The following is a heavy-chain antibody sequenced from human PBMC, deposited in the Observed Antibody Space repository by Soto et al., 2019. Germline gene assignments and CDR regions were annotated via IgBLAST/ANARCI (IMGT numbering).Heavy chain of an antibody. V-gene: IGHV3-74*01. Sequence: EVQLVDSGGGLVQPGGSLRLSCAASEFTFRSYWMHWVRQSPGKGLVWVSRISGDGSSTNYADSVKGRFTISRDNAKNTVYLQIDSLRAEDTAVYYCARSLPGTYGAFDLWRQGTMVTVSS. CDR2: ISGDGSST. CDR1: EFTFRSYW. D-gene: IGHD1-7*01. J-gene: IGHJ3*01. CDR3: ARSLPGTYGAFDL.